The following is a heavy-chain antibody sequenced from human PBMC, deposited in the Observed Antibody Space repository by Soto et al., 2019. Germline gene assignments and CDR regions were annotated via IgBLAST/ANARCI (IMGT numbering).Heavy chain of an antibody. CDR2: ISSSGSTI. Sequence: GGSLRLSCAASGFTFSDYYMSWIRQAPGKGLEWVSYISSSGSTIYYADSVKGRFTISRDNAKNSLYLQMNSLRAEDTAVYYCARDYCSGGSCYSGFDYWGQGTLVTVSS. CDR3: ARDYCSGGSCYSGFDY. J-gene: IGHJ4*02. V-gene: IGHV3-11*01. CDR1: GFTFSDYY. D-gene: IGHD2-15*01.